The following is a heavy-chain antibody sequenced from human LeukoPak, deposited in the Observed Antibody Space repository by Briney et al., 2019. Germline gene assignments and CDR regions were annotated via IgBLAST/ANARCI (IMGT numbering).Heavy chain of an antibody. J-gene: IGHJ4*02. V-gene: IGHV3-74*01. CDR1: GFPFSSYW. CDR2: INSDGSAT. CDR3: AKGGAQWELYDY. D-gene: IGHD4-23*01. Sequence: GGSLRLSCAASGFPFSSYWMHWVRQVPGKGLLWVSRINSDGSATIYADSVRGRFTISRDNAKNTLYLQMNGLRVEDTAIYYCAKGGAQWELYDYWGQGTLVTVSS.